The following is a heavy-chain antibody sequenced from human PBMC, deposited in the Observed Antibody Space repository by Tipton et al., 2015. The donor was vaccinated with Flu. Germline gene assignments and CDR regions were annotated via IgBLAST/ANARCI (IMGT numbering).Heavy chain of an antibody. D-gene: IGHD5-24*01. CDR1: GDSINSYF. J-gene: IGHJ3*02. V-gene: IGHV4-59*01. Sequence: TLSLTCIVSGDSINSYFWSWIRQPPGKGLEWIGYVYHSGSTKYNPSLESRVTMSVDTSRSQISLKLSSVTAADTAVYYCARGLRDGYNPHDAFDIWGQGTMVTVSS. CDR2: VYHSGST. CDR3: ARGLRDGYNPHDAFDI.